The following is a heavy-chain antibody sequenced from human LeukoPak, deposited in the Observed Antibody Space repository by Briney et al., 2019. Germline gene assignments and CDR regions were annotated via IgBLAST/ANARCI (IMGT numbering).Heavy chain of an antibody. CDR3: AKDREVTMVYNFDY. CDR2: ISGSGGTT. CDR1: GVTFSSYA. V-gene: IGHV3-23*01. Sequence: PGGSLILSCVVSGVTFSSYAMNWVRQAPGKGLEWVSGISGSGGTTNYADSVKGRFTISRDNFKNTLYLEMNSLRAEDTAVYYCAKDREVTMVYNFDYWGQGTLVTVSS. J-gene: IGHJ4*02. D-gene: IGHD4/OR15-4a*01.